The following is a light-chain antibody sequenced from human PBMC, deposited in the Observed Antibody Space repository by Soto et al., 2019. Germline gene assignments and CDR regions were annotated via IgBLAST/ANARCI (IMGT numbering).Light chain of an antibody. Sequence: DVQLTQSPSSLSASVGDRVTVTCRASPGISNFLAWYQQKPGKVPKLLISAASTLQSGVPSRFSGSGSETDFTLTINSLQPEDVATDDGQKYNSGPSTFGPGTSVVIK. V-gene: IGKV1-27*01. CDR1: PGISNF. CDR2: AAS. CDR3: QKYNSGPST. J-gene: IGKJ3*01.